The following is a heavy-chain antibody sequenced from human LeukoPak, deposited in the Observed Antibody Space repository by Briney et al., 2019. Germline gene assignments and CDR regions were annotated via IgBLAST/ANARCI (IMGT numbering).Heavy chain of an antibody. D-gene: IGHD3-10*01. V-gene: IGHV4-4*07. Sequence: SETLSLTCTVSGGSISSYYWSWIRQPAGKGLEWIGRIYTSGSTNYNPSLKSRVTISVDTSKNQFSLKLSSVTAADTAVYYCARENMVRGVIIYYYYYYMDVWGKGTTVTVSS. CDR3: ARENMVRGVIIYYYYYYMDV. J-gene: IGHJ6*03. CDR2: IYTSGST. CDR1: GGSISSYY.